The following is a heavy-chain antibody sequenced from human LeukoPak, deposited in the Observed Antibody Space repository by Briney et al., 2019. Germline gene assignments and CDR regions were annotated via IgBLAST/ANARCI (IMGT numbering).Heavy chain of an antibody. CDR1: GFTFNNYG. Sequence: GGSLRLSCAASGFTFNNYGMHWVRQAPGKGLEWLAFIRYDGSNKYYADSVKGRFTISRDNSKNTLYLQMNSLRAEDTAVYYCAKDPAGDYYDSSGYTVSGYFDYWGQGTLVTVSS. J-gene: IGHJ4*02. CDR2: IRYDGSNK. CDR3: AKDPAGDYYDSSGYTVSGYFDY. V-gene: IGHV3-30*02. D-gene: IGHD3-22*01.